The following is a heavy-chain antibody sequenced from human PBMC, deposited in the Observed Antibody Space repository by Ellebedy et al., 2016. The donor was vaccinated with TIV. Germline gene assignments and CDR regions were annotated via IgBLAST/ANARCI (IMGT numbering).Heavy chain of an antibody. CDR1: GFTFVSHA. J-gene: IGHJ3*01. Sequence: PGGSLRLSCAASGFTFVSHAMTWVRQAPGTGLEWVSAINGRGGTTYYADSVKGRFTISRDNSKNILYLQMNSLRAEDTAIYYCAKDQVAGDGRWVFDSWGQGTVVTVSS. V-gene: IGHV3-23*01. CDR2: INGRGGTT. CDR3: AKDQVAGDGRWVFDS. D-gene: IGHD5-24*01.